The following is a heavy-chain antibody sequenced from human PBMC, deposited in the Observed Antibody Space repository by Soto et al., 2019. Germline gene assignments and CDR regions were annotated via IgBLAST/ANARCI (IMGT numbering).Heavy chain of an antibody. D-gene: IGHD3-16*01. CDR1: GFIFATTA. CDR3: AAVMGSDYDYVWGSLSFDH. Sequence: VQLLQSGGGLVQPGGSLRLSCEASGFIFATTAMGWVRQAPGKGLEWVSTISGSGVRTYYADSVKGRFTISRGNSKNTLFLQMNSLRDDDTAVYFCAAVMGSDYDYVWGSLSFDHWGQGALVTVST. V-gene: IGHV3-23*01. CDR2: ISGSGVRT. J-gene: IGHJ4*02.